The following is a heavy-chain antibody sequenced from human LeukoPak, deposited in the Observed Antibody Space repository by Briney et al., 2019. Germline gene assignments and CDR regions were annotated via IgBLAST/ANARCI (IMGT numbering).Heavy chain of an antibody. CDR1: GFTFSSYA. D-gene: IGHD3-16*02. CDR3: ARVALYDYVWGSYRGEDY. V-gene: IGHV3-30*04. J-gene: IGHJ4*02. CDR2: ISYDGSNK. Sequence: QPGGSLRLSCAASGFTFSSYAMYWVRQAPGKGLEWVAVISYDGSNKYYADSVKGRFTISRDNSKNTLYLQMNSLRAEDTAVYYCARVALYDYVWGSYRGEDYWGQGTLVTVSS.